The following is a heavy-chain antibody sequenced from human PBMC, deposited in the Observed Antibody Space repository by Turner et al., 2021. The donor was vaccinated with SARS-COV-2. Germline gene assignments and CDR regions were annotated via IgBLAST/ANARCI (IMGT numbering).Heavy chain of an antibody. CDR3: ARYYYRLRQGVDV. CDR1: GYHFTSSD. CDR2: MNAGSGDT. Sequence: QVQLVQSGAVVQNPGASVTVYCKASGYHFTSSDINWVRQATGQVPEWVGYMNAGSGDTGHARKFQGRVTLTRDTSINTAYMELSSLSFEDTAIYYCARYYYRLRQGVDVWGQWTKVIVSS. J-gene: IGHJ3*01. V-gene: IGHV1-8*01. D-gene: IGHD3-10*01.